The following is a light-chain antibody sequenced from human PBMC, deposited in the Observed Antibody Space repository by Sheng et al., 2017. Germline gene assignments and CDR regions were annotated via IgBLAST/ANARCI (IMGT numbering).Light chain of an antibody. Sequence: DIQMTQSPSSLSASVGDRVTITCQASQDITNYLNWYQQKPGKAPKLLIYDASNLETGVPSRFSGSGSGTDFTLTISSLQPEDFATYFCQQASSFPPTFGEGPRWKSN. CDR3: QQASSFPPT. CDR1: QDITNY. CDR2: DAS. V-gene: IGKV1-33*01. J-gene: IGKJ4*01.